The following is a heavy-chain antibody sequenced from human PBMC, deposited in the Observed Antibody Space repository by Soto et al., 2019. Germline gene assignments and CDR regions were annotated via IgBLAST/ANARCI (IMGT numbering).Heavy chain of an antibody. J-gene: IGHJ5*02. Sequence: EVQLVESGGGLVQPGGSLRPSCAASGFTFSSYWMSWVRQAPGKGLEWVANIKQDGSEKYYVDSVKGRFTISRDNAKNSLYLQMNSLRAEDTAVYYCASYRVAAAGTNWFDPWGQGTLVTVSS. CDR2: IKQDGSEK. CDR3: ASYRVAAAGTNWFDP. CDR1: GFTFSSYW. D-gene: IGHD6-13*01. V-gene: IGHV3-7*05.